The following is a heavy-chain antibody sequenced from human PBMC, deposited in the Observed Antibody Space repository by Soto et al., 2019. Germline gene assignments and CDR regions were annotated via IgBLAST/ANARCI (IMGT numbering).Heavy chain of an antibody. D-gene: IGHD2-15*01. Sequence: EVQLVESGGGLVQPGGSLRLSCAASGFTFSSYAMHWVRQAPGKGLEYVSAISSNGGSTYYANSVKGRFTISRDNSENTLYLQMGSLRAEDMAVYYCATQLGYCSGGSCYYGGYYFDYWGQGTLVTVSS. CDR1: GFTFSSYA. CDR2: ISSNGGST. CDR3: ATQLGYCSGGSCYYGGYYFDY. V-gene: IGHV3-64*01. J-gene: IGHJ4*02.